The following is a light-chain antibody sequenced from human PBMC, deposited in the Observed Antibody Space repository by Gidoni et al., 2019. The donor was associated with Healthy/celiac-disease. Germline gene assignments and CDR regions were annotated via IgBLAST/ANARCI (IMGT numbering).Light chain of an antibody. CDR3: ETWDSNTHRV. V-gene: IGLV4-60*03. CDR2: LEGSG. J-gene: IGLJ3*02. CDR1: SGHSSYI. Sequence: QPVLTQSSSASASPGSSVKLTCTLSSGHSSYIIAWHQQQPGKAPRYLMKLEGSGSSGADRYLTISNLQSEDEADYYCETWDSNTHRVFGGGTKLTVL.